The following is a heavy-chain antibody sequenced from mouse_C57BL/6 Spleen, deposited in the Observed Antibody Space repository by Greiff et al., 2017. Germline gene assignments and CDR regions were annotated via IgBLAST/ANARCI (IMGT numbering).Heavy chain of an antibody. Sequence: QVQLQQPGAELVKPGASVKLSCKASGYTFTSYWMQWVKQRPGQGLEWIGEIDPSDSYTNYNQKFKGKATLTVDTSSSTAYMQLRILTSEDSAVYYCARKFHYYGISPWYVDVWGTGTTVTVSS. CDR2: IDPSDSYT. V-gene: IGHV1-50*01. D-gene: IGHD1-1*01. J-gene: IGHJ1*03. CDR3: ARKFHYYGISPWYVDV. CDR1: GYTFTSYW.